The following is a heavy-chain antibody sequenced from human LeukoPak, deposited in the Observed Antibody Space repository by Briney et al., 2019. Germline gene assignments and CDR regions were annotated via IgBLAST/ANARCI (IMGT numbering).Heavy chain of an antibody. J-gene: IGHJ4*02. D-gene: IGHD3-9*01. Sequence: ASVKASCKASGYTFITYYMHWVRQAPGQGLEWMGIINPSGGSTTYAQKFQGRVTMTMDTSTRTVYMELSSLRSEDTAVYYCAKGDLLTGYSAPVGDYWGQGTLVTVSS. V-gene: IGHV1-46*01. CDR2: INPSGGST. CDR3: AKGDLLTGYSAPVGDY. CDR1: GYTFITYY.